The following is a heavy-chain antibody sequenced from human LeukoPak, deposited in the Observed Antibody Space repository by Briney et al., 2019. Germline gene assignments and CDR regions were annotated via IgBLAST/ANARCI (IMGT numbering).Heavy chain of an antibody. CDR1: GFTFSSYW. D-gene: IGHD3-22*01. J-gene: IGHJ4*02. Sequence: GGSLRLSCAASGFTFSSYWMHWVRQAPGKGLVWVSRINSDGSSTSHADSVKGRFTISRDNAKNTLYLQMNSLRAEDTAVYYCARGSYYYDSSGYILGYWGQGTLVTVSS. CDR2: INSDGSST. V-gene: IGHV3-74*01. CDR3: ARGSYYYDSSGYILGY.